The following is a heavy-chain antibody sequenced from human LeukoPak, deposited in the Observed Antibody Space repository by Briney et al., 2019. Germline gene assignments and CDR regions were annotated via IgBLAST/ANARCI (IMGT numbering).Heavy chain of an antibody. J-gene: IGHJ4*02. CDR3: ARVKRETRDDKSSTYRPSDY. CDR1: GFTFSSYS. Sequence: GRSLRLSCAASGFTFSSYSMNWVRQAPGKGLEWVANIKEDGGERFYVNSVKGRFTISRDNVQNSLYLQMNNLRAEDTAVYYCARVKRETRDDKSSTYRPSDYWGQGTLVTVSS. D-gene: IGHD2/OR15-2a*01. V-gene: IGHV3-7*01. CDR2: IKEDGGER.